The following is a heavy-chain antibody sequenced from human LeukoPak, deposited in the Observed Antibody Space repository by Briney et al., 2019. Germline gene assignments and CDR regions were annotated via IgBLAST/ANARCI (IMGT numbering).Heavy chain of an antibody. CDR3: AKDTRSSSWATTQYYFDY. V-gene: IGHV3-9*01. CDR1: GFTFSSYA. CDR2: ISWNSGSI. J-gene: IGHJ4*02. D-gene: IGHD6-13*01. Sequence: GGSLRLSCAASGFTFSSYAMHWVRQAPGKGLEWVSGISWNSGSIGYADSVKGRFTISRDNAKNSLYLQMNSLRAEDTALYYCAKDTRSSSWATTQYYFDYWGQGTLVTVSS.